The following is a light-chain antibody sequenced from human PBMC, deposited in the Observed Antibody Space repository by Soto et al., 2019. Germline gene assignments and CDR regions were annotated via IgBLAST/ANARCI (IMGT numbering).Light chain of an antibody. J-gene: IGKJ2*01. CDR1: QSVSSY. CDR2: DAS. V-gene: IGKV3-11*01. Sequence: EIVLTQSPATLSLSPGERATLSCRASQSVSSYLAWYQQKPGQAPRLLIYDASNRATGIPARFSGSGSGTDFTLTISSLEPEGFAVYYCQQRSNWPYTFGQGNKLEIK. CDR3: QQRSNWPYT.